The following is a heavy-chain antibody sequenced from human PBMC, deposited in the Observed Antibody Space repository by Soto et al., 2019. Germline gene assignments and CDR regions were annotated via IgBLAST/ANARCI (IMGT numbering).Heavy chain of an antibody. J-gene: IGHJ6*02. Sequence: SETLSLTCTVSGGSISSGYYYWSWIRQRPGKGLEWIGYIYCSGSTYYNPSRKSRVTISVDTSKNQFSLKLSSATAADTDVYYCARARAGCNAYYFSMDVWGQGTTVTVS. CDR3: ARARAGCNAYYFSMDV. D-gene: IGHD6-19*01. CDR1: GGSISSGYYY. V-gene: IGHV4-30-4*01. CDR2: IYCSGST.